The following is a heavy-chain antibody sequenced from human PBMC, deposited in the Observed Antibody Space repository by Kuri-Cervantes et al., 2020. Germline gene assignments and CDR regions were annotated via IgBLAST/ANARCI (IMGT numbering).Heavy chain of an antibody. Sequence: GGSLRLSCAASGFTFSSYWMSWVRQAPGKGLEWVANIKQDGSEKYYVDSVKGRFTISRDNAKNSLSLQMNSPRAEDTALYYCARGDDSRWFQDWGQGTLVTVSS. CDR3: ARGDDSRWFQD. D-gene: IGHD3-10*01. J-gene: IGHJ1*01. CDR2: IKQDGSEK. CDR1: GFTFSSYW. V-gene: IGHV3-7*04.